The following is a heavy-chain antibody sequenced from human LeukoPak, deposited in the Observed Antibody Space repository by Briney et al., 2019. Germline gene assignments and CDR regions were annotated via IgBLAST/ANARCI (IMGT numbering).Heavy chain of an antibody. CDR2: ISGSGGST. CDR3: AKREQLALDYYYYMDV. Sequence: GGSLRFSCAASGFTFSSYAMSWVRQAPGKGLEWVSAISGSGGSTYYADSVKGRLTISRDNSKNTLYLQMNSLRAEDTAVYYCAKREQLALDYYYYMDVWGKGTTVTVSS. J-gene: IGHJ6*03. CDR1: GFTFSSYA. D-gene: IGHD6-6*01. V-gene: IGHV3-23*01.